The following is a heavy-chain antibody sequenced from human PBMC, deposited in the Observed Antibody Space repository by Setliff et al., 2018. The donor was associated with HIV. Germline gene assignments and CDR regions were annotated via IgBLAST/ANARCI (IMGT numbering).Heavy chain of an antibody. J-gene: IGHJ4*02. Sequence: SETLSLTCTVSGGSNSGDYWSWIRQPPGKGLEWIGYIYYSGSTYDNQSLKSRISISIDTSKNQFSLKVNSVTAADTAVYFCARGVYPREFYFDYWGQGALVTVSS. CDR2: IYYSGST. CDR1: GGSNSGDY. CDR3: ARGVYPREFYFDY. D-gene: IGHD2-8*01. V-gene: IGHV4-59*12.